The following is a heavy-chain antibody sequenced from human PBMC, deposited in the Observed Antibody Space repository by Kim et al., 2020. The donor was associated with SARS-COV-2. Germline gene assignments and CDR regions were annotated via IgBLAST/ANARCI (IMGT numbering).Heavy chain of an antibody. Sequence: ASVKVSCKASGYTFTSYGISWVRQAPGQGLEWMGWISAYNGNTNYAQKLQGRVTMTTDTSTSTAYMELRSLRPDDTAVYYCARKDYGDYYGMDVWGQGTTVTVSS. D-gene: IGHD4-17*01. CDR2: ISAYNGNT. CDR1: GYTFTSYG. V-gene: IGHV1-18*01. CDR3: ARKDYGDYYGMDV. J-gene: IGHJ6*02.